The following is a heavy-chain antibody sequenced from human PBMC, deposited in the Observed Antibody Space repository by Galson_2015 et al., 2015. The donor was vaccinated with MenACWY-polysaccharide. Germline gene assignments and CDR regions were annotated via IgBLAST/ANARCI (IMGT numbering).Heavy chain of an antibody. CDR3: ARAGRTDIVVVGYGWGFDY. CDR2: VSYSGSA. Sequence: ETLSLTCTVSGDSISSSNSYWDWIRQPPGKGLEWIGTVSYSGSAYYNASLKSRVTISVDTSKNQFSLKLSSVTAADTAIYYCARAGRTDIVVVGYGWGFDYWGQGALVTVSS. CDR1: GDSISSSNSY. D-gene: IGHD2-2*01. V-gene: IGHV4-39*07. J-gene: IGHJ4*02.